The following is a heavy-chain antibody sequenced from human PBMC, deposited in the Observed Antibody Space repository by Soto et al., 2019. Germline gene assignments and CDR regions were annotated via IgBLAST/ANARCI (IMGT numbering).Heavy chain of an antibody. V-gene: IGHV1-3*01. Sequence: ASVKVSCKASGYTFTSYAMDWVRQAPGQRLEWMGWINAGNGNTKYSQKFQGRVTITRDTSKNQFALKLSSVTAAETAVYYCARHGITGSYYDAFDIWGQGTMVTVSS. J-gene: IGHJ3*02. CDR2: INAGNGNT. CDR3: ARHGITGSYYDAFDI. CDR1: GYTFTSYA. D-gene: IGHD1-26*01.